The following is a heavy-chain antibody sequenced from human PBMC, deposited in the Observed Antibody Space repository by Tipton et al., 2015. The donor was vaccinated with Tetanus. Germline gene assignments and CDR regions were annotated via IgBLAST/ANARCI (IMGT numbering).Heavy chain of an antibody. CDR2: IYSSGST. CDR3: ARDQARGARGWNYFDC. D-gene: IGHD1-26*01. Sequence: SWIRQHPGKGLEWIGDIYSSGSTYYNPSLKSRVTISVDTSKNQFSLRLNSVTAADTAVYYCARDQARGARGWNYFDCWGQGTLVTVSS. V-gene: IGHV4-31*02. J-gene: IGHJ4*02.